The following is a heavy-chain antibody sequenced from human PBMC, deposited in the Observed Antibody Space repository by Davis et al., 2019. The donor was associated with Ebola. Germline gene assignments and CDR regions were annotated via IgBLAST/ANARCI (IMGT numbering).Heavy chain of an antibody. CDR2: IYYSGST. CDR3: ARHASLRGSYAY. J-gene: IGHJ4*02. D-gene: IGHD1-26*01. CDR1: GGSISSYY. Sequence: SETLSLTCTVSGGSISSYYWSWIRQPPGKGLEWIGYIYYSGSTNYNPSLKSRVTISVDTSKNQFSLKLSSVTAADTAVYYCARHASLRGSYAYWGQGTLVTVSS. V-gene: IGHV4-59*01.